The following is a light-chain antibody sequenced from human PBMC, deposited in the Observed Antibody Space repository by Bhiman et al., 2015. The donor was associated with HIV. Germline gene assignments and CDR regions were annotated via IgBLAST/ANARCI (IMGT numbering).Light chain of an antibody. CDR1: SSDVGGYNY. J-gene: IGLJ1*01. Sequence: QSALTQPASVSGSPGQSIIISCTGTSSDVGGYNYVSWYQHYPGKAPKLMIYDVTKRPSGVSNRFSGSKSGNTASLTISGLQAEDEADYYCSSYTRSSTYVFGTGTKVTVL. CDR2: DVT. CDR3: SSYTRSSTYV. V-gene: IGLV2-14*03.